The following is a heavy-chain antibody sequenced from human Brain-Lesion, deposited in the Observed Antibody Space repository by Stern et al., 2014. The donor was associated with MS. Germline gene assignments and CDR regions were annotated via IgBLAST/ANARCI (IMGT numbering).Heavy chain of an antibody. J-gene: IGHJ6*02. D-gene: IGHD2-2*01. CDR2: IFKSGST. V-gene: IGHV4-61*02. Sequence: QVQLQESGPGLVKPSQTLSLSCTVSGGSISSGGYYWSWIRQPAGKGLEWIGRIFKSGSTSYNPSPKSRATISMNTSKTQFSLRLNSMTAADTAVYYCARGRVVPGFQYYATDVWGQGTTVIVSS. CDR3: ARGRVVPGFQYYATDV. CDR1: GGSISSGGYY.